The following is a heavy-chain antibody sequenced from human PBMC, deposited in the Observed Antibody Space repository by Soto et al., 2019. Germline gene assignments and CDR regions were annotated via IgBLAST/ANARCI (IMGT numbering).Heavy chain of an antibody. D-gene: IGHD3-16*01. Sequence: SVKVSCKTSGGTFNTFGISWVRQAPGQGLEWMGGIIPFFGTAEYSQKFEDRITITADESTNTVYMDLRSLTSEDTAIYYCARTAPMDAGDKYYYDFWGQGALVTVSS. CDR2: IIPFFGTA. CDR3: ARTAPMDAGDKYYYDF. J-gene: IGHJ4*02. V-gene: IGHV1-69*13. CDR1: GGTFNTFG.